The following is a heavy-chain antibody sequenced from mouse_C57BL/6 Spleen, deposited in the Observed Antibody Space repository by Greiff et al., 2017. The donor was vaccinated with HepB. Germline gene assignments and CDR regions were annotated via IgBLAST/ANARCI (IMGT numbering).Heavy chain of an antibody. J-gene: IGHJ4*01. D-gene: IGHD1-1*01. CDR2: IYPGSGNT. CDR3: AREGVVAEDYYAMDY. V-gene: IGHV1-66*01. CDR1: GYSFTSYY. Sequence: QVQLQQSGPELVKPGASVKISCKASGYSFTSYYIHWVKQRPGQGLEWIGWIYPGSGNTKYNEKFKGKATLTADTSSSTAYMQLSSLTSEDSAVYYCAREGVVAEDYYAMDYWGQGTSVTVSS.